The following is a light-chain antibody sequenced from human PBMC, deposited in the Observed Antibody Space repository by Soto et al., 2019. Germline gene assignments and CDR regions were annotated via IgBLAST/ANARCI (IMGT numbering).Light chain of an antibody. CDR2: EDN. J-gene: IGLJ2*01. Sequence: NFMLTQPHSVSESPGKTVTISCTRSSGSIASNYVQWYQQRPGSAPTTVIYEDNQRPSGVPDRFSGSIDSSSNSASLTISGLKTEDEADYYCQSCDSSISVVFGGGTKLTVL. CDR1: SGSIASNY. V-gene: IGLV6-57*04. CDR3: QSCDSSISVV.